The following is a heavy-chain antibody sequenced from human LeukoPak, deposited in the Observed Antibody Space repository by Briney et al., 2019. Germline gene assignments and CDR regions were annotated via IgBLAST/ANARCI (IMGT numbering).Heavy chain of an antibody. CDR2: IYYSGST. J-gene: IGHJ4*02. CDR1: GGSISSGGYY. Sequence: SETLSLTCTVSGGSISSGGYYWSWIRQHPGKGLEWIGYIYYSGSTYYNPSLKSRVTISVDTSKNQFSLKLSSVTAADTAVYYCARVVGNYYVVLDYWGQGTLVTVSS. D-gene: IGHD1-26*01. V-gene: IGHV4-31*03. CDR3: ARVVGNYYVVLDY.